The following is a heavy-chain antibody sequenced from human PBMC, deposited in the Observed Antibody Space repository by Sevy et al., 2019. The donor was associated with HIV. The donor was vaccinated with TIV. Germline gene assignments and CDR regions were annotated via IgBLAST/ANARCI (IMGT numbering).Heavy chain of an antibody. V-gene: IGHV3-30-3*01. CDR1: GFTFSSYA. J-gene: IGHJ3*02. CDR2: ISYDGSNK. D-gene: IGHD5-12*01. CDR3: ARDRGGATIQNAFDI. Sequence: GESLKISCAASGFTFSSYAMHWVRQAPGKGLEWVAVISYDGSNKYYADPVKGRFTISRDNSKNTLYLQMNSLRAEDTAVYYVARDRGGATIQNAFDIWGQGTMVTVSS.